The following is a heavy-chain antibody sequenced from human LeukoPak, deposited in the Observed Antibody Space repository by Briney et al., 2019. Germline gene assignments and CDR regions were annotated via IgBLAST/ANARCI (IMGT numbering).Heavy chain of an antibody. Sequence: SETLSLTCTVSGGSISSSRYYWGWIRQPPGKGLEWIGSIYYSGSTYYNPSLKSRVTISVDTSRNQFSLKLSSVTAADTAVYYCARSLWYYDSSGFFDYWGQGTLVTVSS. J-gene: IGHJ4*02. V-gene: IGHV4-39*07. CDR2: IYYSGST. D-gene: IGHD3-22*01. CDR1: GGSISSSRYY. CDR3: ARSLWYYDSSGFFDY.